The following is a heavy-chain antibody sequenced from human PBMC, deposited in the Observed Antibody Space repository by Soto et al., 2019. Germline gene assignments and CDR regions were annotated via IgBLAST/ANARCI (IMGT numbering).Heavy chain of an antibody. CDR3: ARAGYSSFVQFFHYYYYMDV. CDR2: MNPNSGNT. D-gene: IGHD6-13*01. Sequence: ASVKVSCKASGYTFTSYDINWVRQATGQGLEWMGWMNPNSGNTGYAQKFQGRVTMTRNTSISTAYMELSSLRSEDTAVYYCARAGYSSFVQFFHYYYYMDVWGKGTTVTVSS. J-gene: IGHJ6*03. V-gene: IGHV1-8*01. CDR1: GYTFTSYD.